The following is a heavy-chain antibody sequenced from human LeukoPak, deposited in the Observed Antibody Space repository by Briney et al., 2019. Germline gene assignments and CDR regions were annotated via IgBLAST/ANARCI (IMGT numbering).Heavy chain of an antibody. CDR3: AKDATRYCSSTSCYSTPLAD. CDR1: GFTFDDYA. Sequence: GGSLRLSCAASGFTFDDYAMHWVRQAPGKGLEWVSGISWNSGSIGYADSVKGRFTISRDNAKNSLYLQMNSLTAEDTALYYCAKDATRYCSSTSCYSTPLADWGQGTLVTVSS. CDR2: ISWNSGSI. D-gene: IGHD2-2*01. J-gene: IGHJ4*02. V-gene: IGHV3-9*01.